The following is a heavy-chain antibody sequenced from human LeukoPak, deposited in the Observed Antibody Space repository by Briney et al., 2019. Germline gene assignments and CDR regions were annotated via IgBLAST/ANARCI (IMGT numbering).Heavy chain of an antibody. CDR3: ARDRPYCSSTSCLNDAFDI. CDR1: GGSISTYY. V-gene: IGHV4-59*01. CDR2: ISYSGAT. D-gene: IGHD2-2*01. J-gene: IGHJ3*02. Sequence: SETLSLTCTVSGGSISTYYWTWIRQPPGKGLEWIGYISYSGATNYNPSLKSRVTISVDTSKNQFSLKLSSVTAADTAVYYCARDRPYCSSTSCLNDAFDIWGQGTMVTVSS.